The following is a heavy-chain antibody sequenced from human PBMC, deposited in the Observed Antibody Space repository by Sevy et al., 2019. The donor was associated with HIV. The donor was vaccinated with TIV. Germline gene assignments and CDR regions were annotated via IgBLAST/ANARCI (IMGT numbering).Heavy chain of an antibody. J-gene: IGHJ4*02. CDR2: ISYDGRTK. CDR1: GLTFSSYA. Sequence: GGSLRLSCEVSGLTFSSYAMHWVRQAPGKGLEWVAFISYDGRTKYYADSAKGRFAISRDNSKNTLSLQMNSLRDDDTAVYYCARDYAANPWLPFDSWGQRTLVTVSS. V-gene: IGHV3-30*09. CDR3: ARDYAANPWLPFDS. D-gene: IGHD5-18*01.